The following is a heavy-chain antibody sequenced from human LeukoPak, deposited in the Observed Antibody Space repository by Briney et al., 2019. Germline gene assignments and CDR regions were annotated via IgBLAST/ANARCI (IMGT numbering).Heavy chain of an antibody. V-gene: IGHV3-33*02. CDR2: IWYDGSNK. J-gene: IGHJ6*02. CDR1: GFTFRNYG. D-gene: IGHD1-26*01. CDR3: VRHTGSFPLGGMDV. Sequence: GGSLRLSCAASGFTFRNYGMYWVRQAPGKGLEWVAIIWYDGSNKYYTDSAKGRFTISRDNSKNTLFLQMNSLRVEDTAVYYCVRHTGSFPLGGMDVWGQGTTVTVSS.